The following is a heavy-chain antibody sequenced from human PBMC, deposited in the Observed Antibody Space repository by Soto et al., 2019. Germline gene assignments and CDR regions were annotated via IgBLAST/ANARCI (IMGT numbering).Heavy chain of an antibody. CDR2: IGTAGDT. V-gene: IGHV3-13*01. Sequence: EVQLLESGGGLVQPGGSLRLSCAASGFTFSSYAMSWVRQAPGKGLEWVSAIGTAGDTYYPGSVKGRFTNSRENARNSLYLQMNSLRAGDTAVYYCARGTYYYDSSGYYRYFDLWGRGTLVTVSS. CDR1: GFTFSSYA. J-gene: IGHJ2*01. CDR3: ARGTYYYDSSGYYRYFDL. D-gene: IGHD3-22*01.